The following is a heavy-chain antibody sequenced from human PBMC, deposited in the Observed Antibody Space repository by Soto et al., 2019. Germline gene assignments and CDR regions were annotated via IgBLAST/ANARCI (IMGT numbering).Heavy chain of an antibody. CDR3: ATSGVITMIVVAQFDY. CDR1: GYTLTELS. V-gene: IGHV1-24*01. Sequence: ASVKVSCKVSGYTLTELSMHWVRQAPGKGLEWMGGFDPEDGETIYAQKFQGRVTMTEDTSTDTAYMELSSLRSEDTAVYYCATSGVITMIVVAQFDYWGQGTLVTVSS. CDR2: FDPEDGET. D-gene: IGHD3-22*01. J-gene: IGHJ4*02.